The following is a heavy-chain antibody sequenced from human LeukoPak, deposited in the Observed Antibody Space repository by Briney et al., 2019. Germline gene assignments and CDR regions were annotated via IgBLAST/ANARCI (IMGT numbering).Heavy chain of an antibody. CDR3: ARHNRGEQLAHYDYMDV. CDR1: GFAFNDYA. D-gene: IGHD6-6*01. Sequence: GGSLRLSCAGSGFAFNDYAMSWVRQAPGKGLEWVSHIYYVGGSTEYADSVRGRFTISRDNAKNSLFLQMDSLRDDDTALYFCARHNRGEQLAHYDYMDVWGEGTTVIVSS. CDR2: IYYVGGST. V-gene: IGHV3-20*04. J-gene: IGHJ6*03.